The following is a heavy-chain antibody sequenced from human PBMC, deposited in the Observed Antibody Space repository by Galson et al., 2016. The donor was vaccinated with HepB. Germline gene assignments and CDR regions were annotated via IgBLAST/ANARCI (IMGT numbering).Heavy chain of an antibody. V-gene: IGHV4-39*01. CDR3: ATGVVVAGKMYYYYMDV. CDR2: IYYNGNT. J-gene: IGHJ6*03. D-gene: IGHD6-19*01. Sequence: ETLSLTCSVSGASISGTNYYWGWIRQPPGRGLEWIGSIYYNGNTNYNPSLESRVTISVDTAKNHLSLSLSSVPASDTAVYYCATGVVVAGKMYYYYMDVWGKGTSVTVSS. CDR1: GASISGTNYY.